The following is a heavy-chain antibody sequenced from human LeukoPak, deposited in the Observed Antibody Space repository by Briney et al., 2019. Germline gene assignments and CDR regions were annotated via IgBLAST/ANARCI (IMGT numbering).Heavy chain of an antibody. J-gene: IGHJ4*02. CDR3: ARDSSSSSPFDS. Sequence: GGSLRLSCAASGFTFSNYAMTWVRQAPGKGLEWVSTISDRGASTFFADSVKGRFTISRDNSKNTLYLQMNSLRAEDTAVYYCARDSSSSSPFDSWGQGTLVTVSS. CDR2: ISDRGAST. D-gene: IGHD6-6*01. V-gene: IGHV3-23*01. CDR1: GFTFSNYA.